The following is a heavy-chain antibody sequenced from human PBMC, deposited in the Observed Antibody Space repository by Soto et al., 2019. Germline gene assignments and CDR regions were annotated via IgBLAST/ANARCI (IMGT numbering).Heavy chain of an antibody. Sequence: GGSLRLSCAASGFTFSSYAMSWVRQAPGKGLEWVSAISGSGGSTYYADSVKGRFTISRDNSKNTLYLQMNSLRAEDTAVYYCAFPPHYPNPSTRGGFDYWGQGTLVTVSS. D-gene: IGHD3-10*01. J-gene: IGHJ4*02. V-gene: IGHV3-23*01. CDR3: AFPPHYPNPSTRGGFDY. CDR2: ISGSGGST. CDR1: GFTFSSYA.